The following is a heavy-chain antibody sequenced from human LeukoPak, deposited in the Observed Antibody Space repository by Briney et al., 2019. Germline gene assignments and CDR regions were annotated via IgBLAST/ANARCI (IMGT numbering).Heavy chain of an antibody. J-gene: IGHJ3*02. CDR1: GFTFSDYY. CDR2: ISSSSSYT. V-gene: IGHV3-11*05. D-gene: IGHD4-23*01. Sequence: GGSLRLSCAASGFTFSDYYMSWIRQAPGKGLEWVSYISSSSSYTSYADSVKGRFTISRDNAKNSLYLQMNSLRAEDTAVYYCARDPTGTTVAKGAFDIWGQGTMVTVSS. CDR3: ARDPTGTTVAKGAFDI.